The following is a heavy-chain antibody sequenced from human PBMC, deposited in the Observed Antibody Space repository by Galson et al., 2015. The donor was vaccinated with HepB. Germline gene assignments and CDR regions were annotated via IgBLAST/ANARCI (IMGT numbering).Heavy chain of an antibody. CDR2: IKGDGNEM. D-gene: IGHD7-27*01. V-gene: IGHV3-7*03. CDR1: GFTFRDYW. CDR3: AKMRWGSETNYFED. Sequence: SLRLSCAASGFTFRDYWMTWLRQAPGEGLEVVANIKGDGNEMGYVDSVKGRFTISRDNPNSSLFLQMNSLRAEDTAVYFCAKMRWGSETNYFEDWGQGTLVTVSS. J-gene: IGHJ4*02.